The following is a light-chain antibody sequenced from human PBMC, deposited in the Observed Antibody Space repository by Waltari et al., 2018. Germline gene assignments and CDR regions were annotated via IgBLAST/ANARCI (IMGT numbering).Light chain of an antibody. CDR3: QQYYSTPLT. J-gene: IGKJ3*01. CDR1: QSVLYSSNNKNY. CDR2: WAS. Sequence: DIVMTQSPDSLAVSLGERATINCKSSQSVLYSSNNKNYLAWYQQKPGQPPNLLIYWASTRESGVPDRFSGSGSGTDFTLTISSLQAEYVAVYYCQQYYSTPLTFGPGTKVDIK. V-gene: IGKV4-1*01.